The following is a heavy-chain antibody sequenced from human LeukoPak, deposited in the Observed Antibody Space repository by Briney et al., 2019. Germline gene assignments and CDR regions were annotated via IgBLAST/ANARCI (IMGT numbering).Heavy chain of an antibody. D-gene: IGHD5-24*01. V-gene: IGHV3-7*01. CDR3: ARCMGWQQFDQ. CDR1: RFTFSNYW. J-gene: IGHJ4*02. Sequence: PGGSLRLSCVASRFTFSNYWMTWVRQAPGKGLERVANIKKDGGETYYMESVKGRFTISRDNARNSLYLQMNSLTVEDTAVYYCARCMGWQQFDQWGQGTLVTVSS. CDR2: IKKDGGET.